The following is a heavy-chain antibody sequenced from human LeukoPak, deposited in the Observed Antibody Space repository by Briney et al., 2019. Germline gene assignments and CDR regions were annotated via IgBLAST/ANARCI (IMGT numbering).Heavy chain of an antibody. CDR1: GGSISSYY. J-gene: IGHJ2*01. V-gene: IGHV4-59*08. D-gene: IGHD6-19*01. CDR3: ARQDSSGWKYWYFDL. Sequence: PSETLSLTCTVSGGSISSYYWSWIRQPPGKGLEWIGYIYYNGSTNYNPSLKSRVTISVDTSKNQFSLKLSSVAAADTAVYYCARQDSSGWKYWYFDLWGRGTLVTVSS. CDR2: IYYNGST.